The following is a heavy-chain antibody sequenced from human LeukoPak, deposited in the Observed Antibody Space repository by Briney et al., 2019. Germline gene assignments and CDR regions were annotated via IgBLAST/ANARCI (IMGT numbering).Heavy chain of an antibody. V-gene: IGHV3-11*01. J-gene: IGHJ4*02. Sequence: GGSLRLSCAASGFTFSDYYMSWIRQAAGKGLEWVSYISSSGRAYIYYADSVKGRFTISRDNAKNSLYLQMNSLRAEDTAVYYCARGHYYGSGSYGHDYWGQGTLVTVSS. CDR3: ARGHYYGSGSYGHDY. D-gene: IGHD3-10*01. CDR2: ISSSGRAYI. CDR1: GFTFSDYY.